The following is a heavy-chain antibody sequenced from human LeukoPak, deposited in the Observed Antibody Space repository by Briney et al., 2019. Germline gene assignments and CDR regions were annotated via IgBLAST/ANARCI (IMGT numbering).Heavy chain of an antibody. V-gene: IGHV3-30*18. CDR3: AKDFYDFWSGYYLVPPMDV. J-gene: IGHJ6*04. CDR1: GFTFSSYG. CDR2: ILYDGSNK. D-gene: IGHD3-3*01. Sequence: GGSLRLSCAASGFTFSSYGMHWVRQAPGKGLEWVAVILYDGSNKYYADFVKGRFTISRDNSKNTLYLQMNSLRPEDTAVYYCAKDFYDFWSGYYLVPPMDVWGKGTTVTVSP.